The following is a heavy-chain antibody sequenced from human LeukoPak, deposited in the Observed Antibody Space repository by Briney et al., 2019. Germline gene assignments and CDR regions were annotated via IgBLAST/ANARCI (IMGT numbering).Heavy chain of an antibody. D-gene: IGHD1-20*01. CDR2: IKQDGSEK. V-gene: IGHV3-7*01. CDR1: GFTVSSNY. Sequence: GGSLRLSCAASGFTVSSNYMSWVRQAPGKGLEWVANIKQDGSEKYYVDSVKGRFTISRDNAKNSLYLQLNSLRAEDTAVYYCARDKVTGDSYFDCWGQGTLVTVSS. J-gene: IGHJ4*02. CDR3: ARDKVTGDSYFDC.